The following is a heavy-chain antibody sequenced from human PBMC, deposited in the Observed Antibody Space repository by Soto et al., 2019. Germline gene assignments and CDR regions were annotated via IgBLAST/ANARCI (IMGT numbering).Heavy chain of an antibody. CDR1: GYTFTSYA. CDR3: ARPPYYYDRSVYYN. CDR2: INAGNGNT. V-gene: IGHV1-3*01. Sequence: ASVKVSCKASGYTFTSYAMHWVRQAPGQRLEWMGWINAGNGNTKYSQKFQGRVTITRDTSASTAYMELSSLRSEDTAVYYCARPPYYYDRSVYYNWGQGSLVTVSS. J-gene: IGHJ4*02. D-gene: IGHD3-22*01.